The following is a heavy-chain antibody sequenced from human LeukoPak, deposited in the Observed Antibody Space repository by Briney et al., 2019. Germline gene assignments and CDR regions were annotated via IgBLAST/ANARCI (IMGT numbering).Heavy chain of an antibody. D-gene: IGHD6-13*01. CDR2: INPSGGST. J-gene: IGHJ5*02. CDR3: AREVRAAAGLFEYNWFDP. V-gene: IGHV1-46*01. Sequence: GASVKVSCKASGYTFTSYYMHWVRQAPGQGLEWMGIINPSGGSTSYAQKFQGRVTMTRDMSTSTVYMELSSLRSEDTAVYYCAREVRAAAGLFEYNWFDPWGQGTLVTVSS. CDR1: GYTFTSYY.